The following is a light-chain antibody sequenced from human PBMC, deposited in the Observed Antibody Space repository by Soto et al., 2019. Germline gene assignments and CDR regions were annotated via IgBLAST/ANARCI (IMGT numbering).Light chain of an antibody. CDR1: SSDVGGSGL. CDR3: CSYAGRSTWDVV. V-gene: IGLV2-23*01. CDR2: EGF. J-gene: IGLJ2*01. Sequence: QSALTPPASVSGSPGQSITISCTGTSSDVGGSGLVSWYQFHPGKAPKLLIFEGFKRPSGVSNRFSGSKSGSTASLTISGLQAEDEADYYCCSYAGRSTWDVVFGGGTQLTVL.